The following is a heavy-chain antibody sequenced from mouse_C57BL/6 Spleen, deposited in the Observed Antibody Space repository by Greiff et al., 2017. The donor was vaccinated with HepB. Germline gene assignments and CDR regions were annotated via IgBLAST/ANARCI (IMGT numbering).Heavy chain of an antibody. Sequence: ESGPGLVKPSQSLSLTCSVTGYSITSGYYWNWIRQFPGNKLEWMGYISYDGSNNYNPSLKNRISITRDTSKNQFFLKLNSVTTEDTATYYCARDDYDYDDWFAYWGQGTLVTVSA. CDR1: GYSITSGYY. D-gene: IGHD2-4*01. J-gene: IGHJ3*01. CDR2: ISYDGSN. CDR3: ARDDYDYDDWFAY. V-gene: IGHV3-6*01.